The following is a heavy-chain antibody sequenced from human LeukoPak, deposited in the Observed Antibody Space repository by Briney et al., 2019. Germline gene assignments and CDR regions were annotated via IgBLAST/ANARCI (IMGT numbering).Heavy chain of an antibody. D-gene: IGHD6-19*01. Sequence: ASVTVSCKASGYTFTGYYMHWVRQAPGQGLEWMGWINPNSGGTHYAQTFQGRVTMTRDTSISTAYMELSRLRSDDTAVYYCAKVMAAVAGSNAFDIWGQGTMVTVSS. V-gene: IGHV1-2*02. CDR3: AKVMAAVAGSNAFDI. J-gene: IGHJ3*02. CDR2: INPNSGGT. CDR1: GYTFTGYY.